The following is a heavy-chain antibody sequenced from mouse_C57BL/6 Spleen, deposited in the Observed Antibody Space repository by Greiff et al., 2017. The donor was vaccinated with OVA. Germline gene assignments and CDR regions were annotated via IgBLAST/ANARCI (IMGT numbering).Heavy chain of an antibody. CDR1: GYSFTDYN. D-gene: IGHD2-1*01. J-gene: IGHJ1*03. Sequence: EVQVVESGPELVKPGASVKISCKASGYSFTDYNMNWVKQSNGKSLEWIGVINPNYGTTSYNQKFKGKATLTVDQSSSTAYMQLNSLTSEDSAVYYCARAGGNYPYWYFDVWGTGTTVTVSS. CDR2: INPNYGTT. V-gene: IGHV1-39*01. CDR3: ARAGGNYPYWYFDV.